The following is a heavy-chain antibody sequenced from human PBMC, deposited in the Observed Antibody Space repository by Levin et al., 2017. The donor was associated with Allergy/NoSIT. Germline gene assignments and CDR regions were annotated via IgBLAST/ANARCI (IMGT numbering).Heavy chain of an antibody. CDR2: INHSGST. Sequence: PSETLSLTCAVYGGSFSGYYWSWIRQPPGKGLEWIGEINHSGSTKYNPSLKSRVTISVDTSTNQFSLKLSSVTAADTAVYYCASGRITVFGVVNYGMDVWGQGTTVIVSS. CDR3: ASGRITVFGVVNYGMDV. V-gene: IGHV4-34*01. CDR1: GGSFSGYY. J-gene: IGHJ6*02. D-gene: IGHD3-3*01.